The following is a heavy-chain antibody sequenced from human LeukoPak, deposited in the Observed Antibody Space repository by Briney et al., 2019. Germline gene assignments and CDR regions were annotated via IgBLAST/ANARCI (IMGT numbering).Heavy chain of an antibody. Sequence: GGSLRLSCAASGFTFSSYAMSWVRQAPGKGLEWVSTISGSDGSTYYADFMKGRFTISRDNSKNTLYLQMNSLRAEDTAVYYCARTYSGYLDYWGQGTLVTVSS. D-gene: IGHD5-12*01. V-gene: IGHV3-23*01. CDR1: GFTFSSYA. CDR2: ISGSDGST. J-gene: IGHJ4*02. CDR3: ARTYSGYLDY.